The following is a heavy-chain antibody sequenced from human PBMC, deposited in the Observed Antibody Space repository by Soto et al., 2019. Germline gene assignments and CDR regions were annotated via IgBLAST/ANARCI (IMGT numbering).Heavy chain of an antibody. V-gene: IGHV4-30-2*01. J-gene: IGHJ6*02. D-gene: IGHD3-10*01. CDR1: GGSINSGGYS. Sequence: QLQLQESGSGLVKPSQKLSLTCTVSGGSINSGGYSWSWIRQPPGKGLEWIGYIYRSGSAYYSPSLQNRDTISVETSKNHFSLNLTSVTAGDTAVYYCAVSGRGGLDVWGQGTTVTVSS. CDR3: AVSGRGGLDV. CDR2: IYRSGSA.